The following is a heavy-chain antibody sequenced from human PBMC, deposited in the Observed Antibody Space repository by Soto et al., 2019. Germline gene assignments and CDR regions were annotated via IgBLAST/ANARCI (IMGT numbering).Heavy chain of an antibody. CDR1: GGSISSYY. D-gene: IGHD5-18*01. CDR3: ARSRRYSSTPEIYYYYYAMDV. J-gene: IGHJ6*02. CDR2: IYYSGST. Sequence: SETLSLTCTVSGGSISSYYWSWIRQPPGKGLEWIGYIYYSGSTNYNPSLKSRVTISVDTSKNQFSLKLSSVTAADTAVYYCARSRRYSSTPEIYYYYYAMDVWGQGTTVTVSS. V-gene: IGHV4-59*08.